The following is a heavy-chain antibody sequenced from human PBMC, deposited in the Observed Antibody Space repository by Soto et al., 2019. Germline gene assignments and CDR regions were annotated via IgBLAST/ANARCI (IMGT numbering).Heavy chain of an antibody. V-gene: IGHV1-2*02. CDR1: GDTFTDSS. D-gene: IGHD5-12*01. J-gene: IGHJ5*02. Sequence: SVKVSCGTTGDTFTDSSMHWVRQAPVQGLEWMGWINLNSGDTNYAEKFRGRVTMTRDTSIITAYMELPRLNSDDTAVYYCARDLGGYDLYGPDTWGQGTLVTVSS. CDR3: ARDLGGYDLYGPDT. CDR2: INLNSGDT.